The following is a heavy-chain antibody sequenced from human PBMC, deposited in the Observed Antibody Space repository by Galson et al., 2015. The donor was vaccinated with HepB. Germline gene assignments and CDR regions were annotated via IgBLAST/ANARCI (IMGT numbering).Heavy chain of an antibody. CDR1: GFTFSSYA. J-gene: IGHJ4*02. D-gene: IGHD6-19*01. CDR2: ISYDGSNK. V-gene: IGHV3-30-3*01. Sequence: SLRLSCAASGFTFSSYAMHWVRQAPGKGLEWGAVISYDGSNKYYADSVKGRFTISRDNSKNTLYLQMNSLRAEDTAVYYCARDTGQWLDYWGQGTLVTVSS. CDR3: ARDTGQWLDY.